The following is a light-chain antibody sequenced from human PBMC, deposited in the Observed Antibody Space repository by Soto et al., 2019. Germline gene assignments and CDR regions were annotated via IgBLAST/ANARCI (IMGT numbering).Light chain of an antibody. CDR1: QRINTY. CDR3: QQCYTSPRT. CDR2: AAS. Sequence: DIQMTQSPSTLYAGVGDRVTITCRASQRINTYLNWYQQKPGKAPTLLIYAASNLQSGVPSRFSGGGSGTDFTLTINTLQPDDFATYFCQQCYTSPRTFGQGTKVEIK. V-gene: IGKV1-39*01. J-gene: IGKJ1*01.